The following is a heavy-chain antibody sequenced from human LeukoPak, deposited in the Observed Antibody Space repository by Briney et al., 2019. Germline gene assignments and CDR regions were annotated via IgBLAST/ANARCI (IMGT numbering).Heavy chain of an antibody. D-gene: IGHD3-22*01. Sequence: SGTLSLTCTVPGGSISSYYWSWIRQPPGKGRGWIGYIYYSGSTNYNPSLKSRVTISVDTSKNQFSLKLSSVTAADTAVYYCASTHKGTYYYDSSGYFGYFQHWGQGTLVTVSS. CDR1: GGSISSYY. CDR3: ASTHKGTYYYDSSGYFGYFQH. J-gene: IGHJ1*01. V-gene: IGHV4-59*01. CDR2: IYYSGST.